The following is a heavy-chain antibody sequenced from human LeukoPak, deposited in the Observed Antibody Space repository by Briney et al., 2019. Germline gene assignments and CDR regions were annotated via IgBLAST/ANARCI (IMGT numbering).Heavy chain of an antibody. CDR1: GDSVSSNTAG. CDR2: TYYRSKWYN. CDR3: ARGGGAIAT. V-gene: IGHV6-1*01. J-gene: IGHJ5*02. Sequence: SQTLSLTCAISGDSVSSNTAGWSWIRQSPSRGLEWLGRTYYRSKWYNDYAVSVKSRITINPDTSKNQLSLQLNSVTPEDTAVYYCARGGGAIATWGQGTLVTVSS. D-gene: IGHD3-16*01.